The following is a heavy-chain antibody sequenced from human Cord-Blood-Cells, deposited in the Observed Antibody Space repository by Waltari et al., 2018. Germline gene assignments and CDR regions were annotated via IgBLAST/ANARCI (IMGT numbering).Heavy chain of an antibody. Sequence: QVQLQESGPGLVKPSETLSLTCTVSGGSISSYYWSWIRQPPGKGLEWIGYIYYSGSTNYNPSLKSRVTISVDTSKNQFSLKLSSVTAADTAVYYCASGSYCSSTSCYYYYYYMDVWGKGTTVTVSS. V-gene: IGHV4-59*01. J-gene: IGHJ6*03. CDR3: ASGSYCSSTSCYYYYYYMDV. CDR2: IYYSGST. D-gene: IGHD2-2*01. CDR1: GGSISSYY.